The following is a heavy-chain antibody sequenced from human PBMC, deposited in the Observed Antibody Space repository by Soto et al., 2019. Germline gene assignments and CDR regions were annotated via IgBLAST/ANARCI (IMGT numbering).Heavy chain of an antibody. Sequence: GASVKVSCKASGYIFTSYYMHWVRQAPGQGLEWMGLINPSGGNTNYAQKSQGRVTMTRDTSTSTVYMELNSLTSEDTAVYYCASEGYYDGSGSDSYFDYWGQGTLVTVSS. CDR3: ASEGYYDGSGSDSYFDY. J-gene: IGHJ4*02. D-gene: IGHD3-22*01. V-gene: IGHV1-46*03. CDR2: INPSGGNT. CDR1: GYIFTSYY.